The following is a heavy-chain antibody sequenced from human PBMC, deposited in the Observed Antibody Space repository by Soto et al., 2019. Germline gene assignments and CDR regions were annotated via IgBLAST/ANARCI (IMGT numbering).Heavy chain of an antibody. D-gene: IGHD2-2*01. CDR2: ITSGGSHT. Sequence: PGGSLRLSCVASGFTFSYYYMIWIRQAPGKGLEWVSDITSGGSHTNYADSVKGRFTISRDNATNSLYLQMNSLRAEDTAVYFCARLRAMGYCSSSSCSWFDPWGQGTLVTVSS. CDR1: GFTFSYYY. V-gene: IGHV3-11*06. J-gene: IGHJ5*02. CDR3: ARLRAMGYCSSSSCSWFDP.